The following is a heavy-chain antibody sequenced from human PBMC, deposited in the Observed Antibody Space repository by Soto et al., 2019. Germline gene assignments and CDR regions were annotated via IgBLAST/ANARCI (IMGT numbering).Heavy chain of an antibody. CDR2: IYYSGST. V-gene: IGHV4-59*01. Sequence: SETLSLTCTVSGGSISSYYWSWIRQPPGKGLEWIGYIYYSGSTNYNPSLKSRVTISVDTSKNQFSLKLSSVTAADTAVYYCARAMGYQLLHGSYYYYGMDVWGQGTTVTVSS. D-gene: IGHD2-2*01. CDR3: ARAMGYQLLHGSYYYYGMDV. CDR1: GGSISSYY. J-gene: IGHJ6*02.